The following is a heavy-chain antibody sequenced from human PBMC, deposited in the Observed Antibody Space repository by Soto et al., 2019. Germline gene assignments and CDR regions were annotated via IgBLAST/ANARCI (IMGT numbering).Heavy chain of an antibody. J-gene: IGHJ4*02. CDR2: IYYSGST. D-gene: IGHD3-22*01. Sequence: ASETLSLTCTVSGGSISSSSYYWGWIRQPPGKGLEWIGSIYYSGSTYYNPSLKSRVTISVDTSKNQFSLKLSSVTAADTAVYYCARQSVYYYDSSGYLVFHYYFDYWGQGTLVTVS. CDR3: ARQSVYYYDSSGYLVFHYYFDY. V-gene: IGHV4-39*01. CDR1: GGSISSSSYY.